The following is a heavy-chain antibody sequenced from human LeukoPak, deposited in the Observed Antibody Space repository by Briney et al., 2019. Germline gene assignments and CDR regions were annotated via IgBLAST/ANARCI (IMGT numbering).Heavy chain of an antibody. CDR1: GGSISSGDYY. CDR2: IYYSGST. V-gene: IGHV4-30-4*01. J-gene: IGHJ5*02. D-gene: IGHD3-9*01. Sequence: PSETLSLTCTVSGGSISSGDYYWSWIRQPPGKGLEWIGYIYYSGSTYYNPSLKSRVTISVDTSKNQFSLKLSSVTAADTAVYYCAREAILTGYQNWFDPWGQGTLVTVSS. CDR3: AREAILTGYQNWFDP.